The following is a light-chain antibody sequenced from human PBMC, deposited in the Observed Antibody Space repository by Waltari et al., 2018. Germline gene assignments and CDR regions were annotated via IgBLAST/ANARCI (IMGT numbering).Light chain of an antibody. CDR1: HSFSSDY. CDR2: GTS. Sequence: EIVLTQSPGTLSLSPGDRATLSCRASHSFSSDYLAWYQQRPGQAPRLLISGTSSRATGIPVRFSGSGSGTDFTLTISRLEPEDFAVYYCLQYDTSPKTFGQGTKVDI. CDR3: LQYDTSPKT. V-gene: IGKV3-20*01. J-gene: IGKJ1*01.